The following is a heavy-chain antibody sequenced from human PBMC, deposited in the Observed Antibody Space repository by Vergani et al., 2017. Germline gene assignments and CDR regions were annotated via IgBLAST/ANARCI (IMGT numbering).Heavy chain of an antibody. J-gene: IGHJ6*01. CDR2: ISGSGGNT. Sequence: EVQLLESGGNLIQPGGSLRLSCGASGFTFSSYAMTWVRLAPGKGLEWVSAISGSGGNTFYTDSVKGRFTISRDNSKDTLYLQMNSLRVKDTAIYYCAKARDPNCKGGNCYSYYCGLVLLGQGTTGTVSS. CDR1: GFTFSSYA. V-gene: IGHV3-23*01. CDR3: AKARDPNCKGGNCYSYYCGLVL. D-gene: IGHD2-21*01.